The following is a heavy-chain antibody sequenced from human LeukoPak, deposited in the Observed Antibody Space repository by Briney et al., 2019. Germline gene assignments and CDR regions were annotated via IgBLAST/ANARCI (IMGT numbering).Heavy chain of an antibody. J-gene: IGHJ4*02. CDR3: ARDPEMATTLFDY. Sequence: GGSLRLSCAASGFTFSSYSMNWVLQAPGKGLEWVSSISSSSSYIYYADSVKGRFTISRDNAKNSLYLQMNSLRAEDTAVYYCARDPEMATTLFDYWGQGTLVTVSS. V-gene: IGHV3-21*01. CDR1: GFTFSSYS. CDR2: ISSSSSYI. D-gene: IGHD5-24*01.